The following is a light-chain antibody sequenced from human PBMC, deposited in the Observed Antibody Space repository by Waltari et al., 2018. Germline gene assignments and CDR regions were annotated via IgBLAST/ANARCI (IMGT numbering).Light chain of an antibody. Sequence: QSALTQPPSVSGSPGQSITISCPGTSRDVVCYNLAPWYQQPPGKAPKLMIYEVSKRPSGVSNRFSGSKSGNTASLTISGLQAEDEADYYCCSYAGSSTKVFGGGTKLTVL. V-gene: IGLV2-23*02. CDR1: SRDVVCYNL. CDR2: EVS. CDR3: CSYAGSSTKV. J-gene: IGLJ3*02.